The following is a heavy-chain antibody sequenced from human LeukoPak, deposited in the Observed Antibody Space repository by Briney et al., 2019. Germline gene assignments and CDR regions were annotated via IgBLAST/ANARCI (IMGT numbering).Heavy chain of an antibody. CDR3: ARVHGSGSYYNHVGY. D-gene: IGHD3-10*01. J-gene: IGHJ4*02. V-gene: IGHV4-39*07. CDR2: IYYSGST. Sequence: PSETLSLTCTVSGGSIRSSSYYWGWIRQPPGKGLEWIGSIYYSGSTYYNPSLKSRVNISVDTSKNQFSLKLSFVTAADTAVYYCARVHGSGSYYNHVGYWGQGTLVTVSS. CDR1: GGSIRSSSYY.